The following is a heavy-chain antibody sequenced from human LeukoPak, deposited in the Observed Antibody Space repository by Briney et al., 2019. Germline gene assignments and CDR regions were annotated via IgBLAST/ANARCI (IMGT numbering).Heavy chain of an antibody. CDR2: IYYSGGT. V-gene: IGHV4-59*01. Sequence: PETLSLTCTVSVVALSGYYWSWIPQPPREGRWCIWDIYYSGGTNCNPSIKNRVTMSVDTSKNQFSLKLSSVTDADTAVYYCARESDFWSGYYYDAFDIWGQGTMVTVSS. D-gene: IGHD3-3*01. J-gene: IGHJ3*02. CDR1: VVALSGYY. CDR3: ARESDFWSGYYYDAFDI.